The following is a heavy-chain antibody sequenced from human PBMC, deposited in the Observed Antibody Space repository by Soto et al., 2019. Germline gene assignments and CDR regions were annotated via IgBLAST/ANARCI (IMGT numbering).Heavy chain of an antibody. CDR3: HSDFWNGFSHD. D-gene: IGHD3-3*01. CDR2: ITDKRYNYAT. J-gene: IGHJ6*02. CDR1: GFIFRDSA. Sequence: DVQLMESGGGLVRPGDSLKLSCAASGFIFRDSAVHWVRQASGKGPEWIGRITDKRYNYATAYAASVKGRFTVSREDSISVGYLQMDNLKVEDTATYYCHSDFWNGFSHDWGQGTTVIVSS. V-gene: IGHV3-73*02.